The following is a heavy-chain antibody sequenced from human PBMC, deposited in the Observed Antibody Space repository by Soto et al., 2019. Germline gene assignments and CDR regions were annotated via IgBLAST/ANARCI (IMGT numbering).Heavy chain of an antibody. Sequence: ASVKVSCKASGYSFTDYHIHWVRQAPGQGLEWLGRINPKSGGTSTAQKFQGWVTMTTDTSISTASMELTRLTSDDTAIYYCARGDSKDCYNRVCSFFYKHAMDLWG. D-gene: IGHD3-10*01. CDR2: INPKSGGT. V-gene: IGHV1-2*04. CDR3: ARGDSKDCYNRVCSFFYKHAMDL. J-gene: IGHJ6*01. CDR1: GYSFTDYH.